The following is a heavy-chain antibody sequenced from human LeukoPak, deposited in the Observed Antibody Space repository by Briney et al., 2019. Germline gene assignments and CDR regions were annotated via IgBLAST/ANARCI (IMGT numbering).Heavy chain of an antibody. Sequence: GGALRLSCSASGFTFSTYSMHWVRQAPGKGLEFVSAIWSNGGGTSYADSVQGRFTISRDNSKNELYLQMSSLRAEDTAVYYCVNAIRPQLGNWLDPWGQGTLVTVSS. CDR1: GFTFSTYS. CDR2: IWSNGGGT. D-gene: IGHD6-13*01. CDR3: VNAIRPQLGNWLDP. J-gene: IGHJ5*02. V-gene: IGHV3-64D*09.